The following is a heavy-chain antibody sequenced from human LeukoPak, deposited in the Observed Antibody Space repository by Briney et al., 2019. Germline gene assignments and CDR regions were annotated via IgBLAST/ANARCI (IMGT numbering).Heavy chain of an antibody. CDR3: ARDPTRYSYGFRLTRWSDP. CDR1: GYTFTSYY. V-gene: IGHV1-46*01. Sequence: ASVKVSCKASGYTFTSYYMHWVRQAPGQGLEWMGIINPSGGSTSYAQKFQGRVTMTRDTSTSTVYMELSSLRSEDTAVYYCARDPTRYSYGFRLTRWSDPWGQGTLVTVSS. J-gene: IGHJ5*02. CDR2: INPSGGST. D-gene: IGHD5-18*01.